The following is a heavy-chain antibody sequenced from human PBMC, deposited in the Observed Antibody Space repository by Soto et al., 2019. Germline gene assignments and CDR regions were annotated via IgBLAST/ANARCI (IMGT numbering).Heavy chain of an antibody. CDR2: ISSSSSYI. Sequence: GGSLRLSCAASGFTFSSYSMNWVRQAPGKGLEWVSSISSSSSYIYYADSVKGRFTISRDNAKNSLYLQMNSLRAEDTAVYYCARAPGHPRFLEWLDRYYYYYYMDVWGKGTTVTVSS. J-gene: IGHJ6*03. D-gene: IGHD3-3*01. CDR1: GFTFSSYS. V-gene: IGHV3-21*01. CDR3: ARAPGHPRFLEWLDRYYYYYYMDV.